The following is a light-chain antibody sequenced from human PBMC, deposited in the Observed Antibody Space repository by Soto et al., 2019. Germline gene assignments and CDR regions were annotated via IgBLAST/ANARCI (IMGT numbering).Light chain of an antibody. J-gene: IGKJ1*01. Sequence: EIVLTQSPGTLTLSPGDRATLSCRASQSINGNYLHWYHQKPGQTPRLLIFGTSSRATGIPDRFIGGGSGTDFTLTISRLEPEDFAVYYCRQCCSLPGTFGQGTKVESK. CDR1: QSINGNY. V-gene: IGKV3-20*01. CDR3: RQCCSLPGT. CDR2: GTS.